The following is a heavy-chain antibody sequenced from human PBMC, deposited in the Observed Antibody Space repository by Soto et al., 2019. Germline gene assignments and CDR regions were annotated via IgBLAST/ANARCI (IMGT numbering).Heavy chain of an antibody. V-gene: IGHV3-23*01. Sequence: EVQLLESGGGLVQPGGSLRLSCVASGFTFSNYAMSWVRRAPGKGLEWVSALSGGSESIYFADSVKGRFTIFRDNSNNAIFRKMNSLADEDTDVYHYAKSHDYNCEVSGEQSVVWGQRTQVTYCS. CDR2: LSGGSESI. CDR1: GFTFSNYA. D-gene: IGHD3-10*01. J-gene: IGHJ4*02. CDR3: AKSHDYNCEVSGEQSVV.